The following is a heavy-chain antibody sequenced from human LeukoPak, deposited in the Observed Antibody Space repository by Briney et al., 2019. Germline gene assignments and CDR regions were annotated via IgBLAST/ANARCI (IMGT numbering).Heavy chain of an antibody. CDR2: IYYSGST. CDR1: GGSFSGYY. D-gene: IGHD3-3*01. J-gene: IGHJ4*02. CDR3: ARFDFWSGWIDY. V-gene: IGHV4-59*01. Sequence: PSETLSLTCAVYGGSFSGYYWSWIRQPPGKGLEWIGYIYYSGSTNYNPSLKSRVTISVDTSKNQFSLKLSSVTAADTAVYYCARFDFWSGWIDYWGQGTLVTVSS.